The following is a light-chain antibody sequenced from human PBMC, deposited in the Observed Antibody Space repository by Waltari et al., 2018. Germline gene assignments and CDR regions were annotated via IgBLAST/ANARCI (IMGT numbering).Light chain of an antibody. Sequence: DIVMTQSPDSLAVSLGERATINCKSSQSVLYNSDNKNYLAWYQQKPGQPPKLLIYCASTRESGVPDRFSGSVSGTDFTLTITSLQAEDVAVYYCQQYYGTPPRTFGQGTKVEIK. V-gene: IGKV4-1*01. CDR2: CAS. J-gene: IGKJ1*01. CDR3: QQYYGTPPRT. CDR1: QSVLYNSDNKNY.